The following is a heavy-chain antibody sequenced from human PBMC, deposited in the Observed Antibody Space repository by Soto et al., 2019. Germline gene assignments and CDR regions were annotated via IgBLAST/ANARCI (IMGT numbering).Heavy chain of an antibody. Sequence: QVQLVESGGGVVQPGRSLRLSCAPSGFTFSSYGMHWVRQAPGKGLEWVSVIWYDGSIKYYADSVKGRFTISRDNSKNTLYRQRSSLRAEDTAVYYCARDEGLYGSGSYWPDYWGQGTLVTVSS. D-gene: IGHD3-10*01. CDR2: IWYDGSIK. V-gene: IGHV3-33*01. J-gene: IGHJ4*02. CDR1: GFTFSSYG. CDR3: ARDEGLYGSGSYWPDY.